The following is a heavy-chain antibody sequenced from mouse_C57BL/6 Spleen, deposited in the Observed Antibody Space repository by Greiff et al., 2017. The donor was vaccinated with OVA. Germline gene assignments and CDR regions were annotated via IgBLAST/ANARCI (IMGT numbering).Heavy chain of an antibody. J-gene: IGHJ4*01. CDR3: AIYGYDECAMDY. CDR1: GYTFTSYG. V-gene: IGHV1-81*01. Sequence: QVQLQQSGAELARPGASVQLSCKASGYTFTSYGIRWVKQRTGQGLEWIGEIYPRSGNTYYNEKFKGKATLTADKSSSTAYMELRSLTSEDSAVYFCAIYGYDECAMDYWGQGTSVTVSS. D-gene: IGHD2-2*01. CDR2: IYPRSGNT.